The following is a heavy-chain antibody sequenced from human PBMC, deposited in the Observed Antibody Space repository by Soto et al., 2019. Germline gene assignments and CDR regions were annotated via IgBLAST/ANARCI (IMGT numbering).Heavy chain of an antibody. Sequence: ASVKVSYKASGYTFTSYDINWVRQATGQGLEWMGWMNPNSGNTGYAQKFQGRVTMTRNTSISTAYMELSSLRSEDTAVYYCARAALRPYYDFWSGPNWWFDPWGQGTLVTVSS. V-gene: IGHV1-8*01. D-gene: IGHD3-3*01. CDR2: MNPNSGNT. CDR1: GYTFTSYD. J-gene: IGHJ5*02. CDR3: ARAALRPYYDFWSGPNWWFDP.